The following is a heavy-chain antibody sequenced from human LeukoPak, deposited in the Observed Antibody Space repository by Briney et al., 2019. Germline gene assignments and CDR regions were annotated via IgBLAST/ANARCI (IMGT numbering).Heavy chain of an antibody. V-gene: IGHV1-46*01. CDR1: GYTFTSYY. CDR3: ARASGTYSSGWLNWFDP. CDR2: INPSGGST. D-gene: IGHD6-19*01. Sequence: ASVKVSCKASGYTFTSYYMHWVRQAPGQGLEWMGIINPSGGSTSYAQKFQGRVTMTRDTSTSTVYMELSSLRSEDTAVYYCARASGTYSSGWLNWFDPWGQGTLVTVSS. J-gene: IGHJ5*02.